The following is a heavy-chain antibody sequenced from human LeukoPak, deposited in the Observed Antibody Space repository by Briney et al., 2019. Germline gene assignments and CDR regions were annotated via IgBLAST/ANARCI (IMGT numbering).Heavy chain of an antibody. Sequence: SETLSLTCTVSGGSISSSTHYWGWIRQSPGKGLEWIGSMYNSGSISYNPSLRSRVTITVDTSKNQFSLNLNSVTAADTALYFCARNETSGYFDIWGQGTMVTVSS. CDR3: ARNETSGYFDI. V-gene: IGHV4-39*01. CDR2: MYNSGSI. CDR1: GGSISSSTHY. D-gene: IGHD3-22*01. J-gene: IGHJ3*02.